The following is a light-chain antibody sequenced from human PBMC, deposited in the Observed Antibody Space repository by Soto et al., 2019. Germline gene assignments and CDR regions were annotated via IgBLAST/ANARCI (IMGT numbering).Light chain of an antibody. Sequence: QSALTQPASVSGSPGQSITISCTGTSSDVGGYNYVSWYQQHPGKAPNLMIYDVSNRPSGVSNRFSGSKSGNTASLTISGLQAEDEVDYYCSSYTSSSTLVVFGGGTKLTVL. V-gene: IGLV2-14*01. J-gene: IGLJ2*01. CDR1: SSDVGGYNY. CDR3: SSYTSSSTLVV. CDR2: DVS.